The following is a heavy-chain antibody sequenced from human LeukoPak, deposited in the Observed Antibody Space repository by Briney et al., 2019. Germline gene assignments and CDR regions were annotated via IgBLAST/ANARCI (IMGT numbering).Heavy chain of an antibody. CDR2: ISAYNGNT. V-gene: IGHV1-18*04. CDR3: AREEAAAGSY. J-gene: IGHJ4*02. Sequence: ASVKVSCKASGYTFAGYYMHWVRQAPGQGLEWMGWISAYNGNTNYAQKLQGRVTMTTDTSTSTAYMELRSLRSDDTAVYYCAREEAAAGSYWGQGTLVTVSS. D-gene: IGHD6-13*01. CDR1: GYTFAGYY.